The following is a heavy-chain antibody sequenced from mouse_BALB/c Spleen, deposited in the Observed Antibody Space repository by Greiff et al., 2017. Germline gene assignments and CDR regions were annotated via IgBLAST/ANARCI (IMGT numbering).Heavy chain of an antibody. CDR2: IYPGDGDT. CDR1: GYAFSSSW. V-gene: IGHV1-82*01. Sequence: QVQLQQSGAELMKPGASVKISCKASGYAFSSSWMNWVKQRPGQGLEWIGRIYPGDGDTNYNGKFKGKATLTADKSSSTAYMQLSSLTSVDSAVYFCARKSPLYAMDYWGQGTSVTVSS. J-gene: IGHJ4*01. CDR3: ARKSPLYAMDY.